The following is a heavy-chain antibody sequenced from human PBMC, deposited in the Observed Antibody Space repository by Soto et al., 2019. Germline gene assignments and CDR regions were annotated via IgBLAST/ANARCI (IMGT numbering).Heavy chain of an antibody. CDR2: ISSSCSTI. CDR1: GFTFSSYE. V-gene: IGHV3-48*03. J-gene: IGHJ1*01. Sequence: GGSLRLSCAASGFTFSSYEMNWVRQAPGKGLEWVSYISSSCSTIYYADSVKGRFTISRDNAKNSLYLQMNSLRAEDPAVYYCSRDGAVGATKYFQHGGQGTLVTVSS. CDR3: SRDGAVGATKYFQH. D-gene: IGHD1-26*01.